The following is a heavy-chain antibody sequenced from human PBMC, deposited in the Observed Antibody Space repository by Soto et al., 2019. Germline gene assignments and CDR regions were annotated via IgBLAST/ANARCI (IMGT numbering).Heavy chain of an antibody. CDR1: GGSIRTYC. CDR2: MYYGGST. D-gene: IGHD5-18*01. V-gene: IGHV4-59*13. Sequence: PLETLSLTCTVSGGSIRTYCWNWIRQPPGKGHEWIGYMYYGGSTNYNPSLKSRVTVSGDTSKNDFSLKLTSVTAADTAVYYCARSTGYGDSYFDYWGRGTLVTV. J-gene: IGHJ4*02. CDR3: ARSTGYGDSYFDY.